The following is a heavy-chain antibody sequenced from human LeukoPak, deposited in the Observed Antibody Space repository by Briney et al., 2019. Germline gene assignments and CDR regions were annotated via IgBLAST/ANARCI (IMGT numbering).Heavy chain of an antibody. CDR2: VDPEDGET. CDR3: ATVLAAAAPFY. D-gene: IGHD6-13*01. CDR1: GYTFTDYY. J-gene: IGHJ4*02. V-gene: IGHV1-69-2*01. Sequence: GASVKVSCKASGYTFTDYYMHWVQQAPGKGLEWMGRVDPEDGETMYAEKFQGRVTITADTSTDTAYMELSSLRSEDTAVYYCATVLAAAAPFYWGQGTLVTVSS.